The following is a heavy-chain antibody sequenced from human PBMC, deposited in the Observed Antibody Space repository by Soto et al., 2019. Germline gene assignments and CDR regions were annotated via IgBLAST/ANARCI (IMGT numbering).Heavy chain of an antibody. CDR1: GDSVSGYY. Sequence: PSQTLSITCTVPGDSVSGYYWTWIRQLTGKGLEWIGHIYSTGITKYNPSLKSRVTISIDTSNNQFSLKLNFVTAADTALYYCARQRTGSGNLLWFDSWGQGTLVTVS. V-gene: IGHV4-59*08. J-gene: IGHJ5*01. CDR2: IYSTGIT. D-gene: IGHD3-10*01. CDR3: ARQRTGSGNLLWFDS.